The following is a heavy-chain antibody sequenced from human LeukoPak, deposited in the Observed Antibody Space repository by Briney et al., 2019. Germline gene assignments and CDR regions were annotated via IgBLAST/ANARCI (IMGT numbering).Heavy chain of an antibody. CDR2: INPNTGNP. D-gene: IGHD3-16*02. V-gene: IGHV7-4-1*02. CDR1: GYTFTCYA. Sequence: GASVKVSCKASGYTFTCYAMNWVRQAPGQGLEWMGWINPNTGNPTYAQGFTGRFVFSLDTSVSTAYLQISSLKAEDTAVYYCARAYQPLGELSLPDYWGQGTLVTVSS. J-gene: IGHJ4*02. CDR3: ARAYQPLGELSLPDY.